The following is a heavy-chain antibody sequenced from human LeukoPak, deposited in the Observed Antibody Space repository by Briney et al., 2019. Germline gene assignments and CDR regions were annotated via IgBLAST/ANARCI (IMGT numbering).Heavy chain of an antibody. D-gene: IGHD6-13*01. CDR2: ITSNSGTI. CDR1: GFTFSHYS. J-gene: IGHJ4*02. V-gene: IGHV3-48*04. CDR3: AGHDRFSSRWLAV. Sequence: PGGSLRLSCAASGFTFSHYSMNWVRQAPGKGLEWVSYITSNSGTIYYADSVKGRFTISRDNAKNSLYLQINSLRAEDTAVYYCAGHDRFSSRWLAVWGQGTLVTVSS.